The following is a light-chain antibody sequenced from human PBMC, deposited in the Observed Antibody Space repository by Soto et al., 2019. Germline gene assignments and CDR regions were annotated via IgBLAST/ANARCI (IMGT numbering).Light chain of an antibody. V-gene: IGKV3-20*01. CDR1: QTISSAA. CDR2: LAS. J-gene: IGKJ3*01. Sequence: EVVLTQSPGTLSLSPGERATLSCRASQTISSAALAWYQQKPGQAPRLLMYLASTRAPGIPDRFSGGGSGTDFTLTISRLEPEDVAVYYCQQYGDSPLTFGPGTRVD. CDR3: QQYGDSPLT.